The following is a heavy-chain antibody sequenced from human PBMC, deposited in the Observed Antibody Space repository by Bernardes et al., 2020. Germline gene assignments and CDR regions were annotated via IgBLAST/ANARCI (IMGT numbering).Heavy chain of an antibody. V-gene: IGHV1-18*01. D-gene: IGHD3-3*01. CDR1: GYTFISFG. J-gene: IGHJ4*02. Sequence: ASVKVSCKASGYTFISFGIIWVRLAPGQGLEWMGWISPYSGNTNYAQKFQGRVTMTTDTSTNTAYLDLRSLRADDTAVYYCAREPVCTIFAVVVAYSDYWGQGTLVTVSS. CDR3: AREPVCTIFAVVVAYSDY. CDR2: ISPYSGNT.